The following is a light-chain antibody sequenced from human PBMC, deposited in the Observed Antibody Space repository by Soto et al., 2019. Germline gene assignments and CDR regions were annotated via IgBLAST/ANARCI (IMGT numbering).Light chain of an antibody. Sequence: EIVLTQSPATLSLSPGERATLSCRASQSVSSYLAWYQQKPGQAPRLLIYDASNRDTCIPARFSGSGSGTEFTLTISSLEPEDFAVYYCQQRSNWLWTFGQGTKVEIK. CDR1: QSVSSY. CDR3: QQRSNWLWT. V-gene: IGKV3-11*01. J-gene: IGKJ1*01. CDR2: DAS.